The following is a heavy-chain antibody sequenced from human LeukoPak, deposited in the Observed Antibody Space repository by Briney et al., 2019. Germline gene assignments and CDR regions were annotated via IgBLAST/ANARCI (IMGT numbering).Heavy chain of an antibody. CDR1: GFTFSSYS. CDR2: ISSSGSTI. V-gene: IGHV3-48*04. D-gene: IGHD3-9*01. CDR3: ARDRVLRYFDWTETIPRGYYYYYMDV. J-gene: IGHJ6*03. Sequence: PGGSLRLSCAASGFTFSSYSMNWVRQAPGKGLEWVSYISSSGSTIYYADSVKGRFTISRDNAKNSLYLQMNSLRAEDTAVYYCARDRVLRYFDWTETIPRGYYYYYMDVWGKGTTVTISS.